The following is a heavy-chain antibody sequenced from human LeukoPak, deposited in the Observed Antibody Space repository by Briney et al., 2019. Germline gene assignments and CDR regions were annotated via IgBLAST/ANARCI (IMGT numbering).Heavy chain of an antibody. Sequence: ASVKVSCKASGYTLTSYNMHWVRQAPGQGLEWMGIINPSGGSTSYAQRFQGRLTVSRDTSTSTVYMELSSLTPEDTAAYYCARGASGGTGDWFDLWGQGTLVTVSS. D-gene: IGHD3-10*01. CDR3: ARGASGGTGDWFDL. V-gene: IGHV1-46*01. J-gene: IGHJ5*02. CDR1: GYTLTSYN. CDR2: INPSGGST.